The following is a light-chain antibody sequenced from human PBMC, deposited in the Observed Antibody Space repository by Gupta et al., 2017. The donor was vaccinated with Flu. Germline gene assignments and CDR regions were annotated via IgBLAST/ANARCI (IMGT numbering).Light chain of an antibody. CDR3: QQTHRNPSPFT. CDR2: AAS. V-gene: IGKV1-39*01. CDR1: QSINNY. Sequence: SLSGSVGGRVSITCRARQSINNYLNWYQQKPRKAPTLRIQAASSLQSGVQSMFSGSGDGTDSNLTIIIRQPQDFATYYCQQTHRNPSPFTFGHGTKVDIK. J-gene: IGKJ3*01.